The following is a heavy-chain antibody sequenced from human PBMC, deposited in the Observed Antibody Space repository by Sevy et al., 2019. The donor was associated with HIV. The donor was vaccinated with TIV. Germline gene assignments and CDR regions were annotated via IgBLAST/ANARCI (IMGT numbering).Heavy chain of an antibody. D-gene: IGHD3-10*01. CDR3: AKVSKIRGVRKNWFDP. Sequence: GGSVRLSCAASGFTFSSYAMSWVRQAPGKGLEWVSAISGSGGSTYYADSVKGRFTISRDNSKNTLYLQMNSLRAEDTAVYYCAKVSKIRGVRKNWFDPWGQGTLVTVSS. CDR2: ISGSGGST. J-gene: IGHJ5*02. V-gene: IGHV3-23*01. CDR1: GFTFSSYA.